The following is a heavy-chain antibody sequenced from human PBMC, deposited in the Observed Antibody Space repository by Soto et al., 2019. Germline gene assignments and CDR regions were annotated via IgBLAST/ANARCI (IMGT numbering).Heavy chain of an antibody. CDR3: ANGRDGYNLGSYYYYGMDV. D-gene: IGHD5-12*01. CDR2: ISGSGGST. V-gene: IGHV3-23*01. Sequence: GGSLRLSCAASGFTFSSYAMSWVRQAPGKGLEWVSAISGSGGSTYYADSVKGRFTISRDNSKNTLYLQMNSLRAEDTAVYYCANGRDGYNLGSYYYYGMDVWGQGTTVTVSS. CDR1: GFTFSSYA. J-gene: IGHJ6*02.